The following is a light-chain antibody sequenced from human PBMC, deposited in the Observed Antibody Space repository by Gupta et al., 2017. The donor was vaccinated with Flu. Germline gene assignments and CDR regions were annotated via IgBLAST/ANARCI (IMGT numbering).Light chain of an antibody. V-gene: IGLV3-19*01. J-gene: IGLJ1*01. CDR2: GKN. CDR1: NLRSSY. CDR3: YSRATRATFNWV. Sequence: SSELTQDPAVSVALGQTVTITCQGDNLRSSYASWYQQRPGQAPVLVIYGKNNRSSGIPDRFSFSSSGNKASFTITGAQAEDEADDHCYSRATRATFNWVFGPGTKVTVL.